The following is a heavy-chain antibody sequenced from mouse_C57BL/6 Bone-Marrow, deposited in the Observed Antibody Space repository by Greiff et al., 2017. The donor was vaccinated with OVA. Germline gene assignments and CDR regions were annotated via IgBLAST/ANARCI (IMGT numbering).Heavy chain of an antibody. CDR2: IDPSDSST. CDR1: GYTFTSYW. Sequence: QVQLQQPGAELVKPGASVKLSCKASGYTFTSYWMQWVKQRPGQGLEWIGEIDPSDSSTNYNQKFKGKATLTVDTSSSTAYMQLSSLTSEDSAVYYCARRGITAVVAEDWFAYWGQGTLVTVSA. V-gene: IGHV1-50*01. J-gene: IGHJ3*01. D-gene: IGHD1-1*01. CDR3: ARRGITAVVAEDWFAY.